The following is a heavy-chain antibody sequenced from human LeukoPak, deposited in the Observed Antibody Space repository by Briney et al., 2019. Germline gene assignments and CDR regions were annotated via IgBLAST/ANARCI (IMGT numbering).Heavy chain of an antibody. D-gene: IGHD3-3*01. CDR1: GFTFSSHG. V-gene: IGHV3-7*01. CDR3: ARDTHENYDFWSGFRESYYYGMDV. CDR2: IKQDGSEK. J-gene: IGHJ6*02. Sequence: GGSLRLSCVASGFTFSSHGMGWVRQAPGKGLEWVANIKQDGSEKYYVDSVKGRFTISRDNAKNSLYLQMNSLRAEDTAVYYCARDTHENYDFWSGFRESYYYGMDVWGQGTTVTVSS.